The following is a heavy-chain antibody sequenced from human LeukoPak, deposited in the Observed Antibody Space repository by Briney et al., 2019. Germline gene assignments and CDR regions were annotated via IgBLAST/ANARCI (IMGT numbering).Heavy chain of an antibody. D-gene: IGHD3-22*01. CDR2: IYYSGST. CDR1: GGSISSYY. J-gene: IGHJ4*02. Sequence: SETLSLTCTVSGGSISSYYWSWIRQPPGKGLEWIGYIYYSGSTNYNPSPKSRVTISVDTSKNQFSLKLSSVTAADTAVYYCAGASYDSSGVHWGQGTLVTVSS. V-gene: IGHV4-59*01. CDR3: AGASYDSSGVH.